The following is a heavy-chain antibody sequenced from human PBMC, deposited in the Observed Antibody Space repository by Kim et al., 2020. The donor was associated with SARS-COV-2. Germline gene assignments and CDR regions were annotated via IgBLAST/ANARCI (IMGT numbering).Heavy chain of an antibody. CDR2: ISYDGSNK. CDR3: AKDPGAGGDEWYFDL. Sequence: GGSLRLSCAASGFTFSTYGMHWVRQAPGKGLEWVALISYDGSNKYYADSVKGRFTISRDNSYNTLYVQMNSLKAEDTAVYYCAKDPGAGGDEWYFDLWGRGTLVTVSS. D-gene: IGHD4-17*01. CDR1: GFTFSTYG. V-gene: IGHV3-30*18. J-gene: IGHJ2*01.